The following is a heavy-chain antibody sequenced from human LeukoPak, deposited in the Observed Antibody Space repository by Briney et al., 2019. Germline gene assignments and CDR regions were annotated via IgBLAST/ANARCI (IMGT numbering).Heavy chain of an antibody. V-gene: IGHV6-1*01. CDR3: ARGIRDGSGWNYYFDS. Sequence: SQTLSLTCAISGDSVSSNSAAWNCVRPSPSRGLEWLIRTYYRTKWYNDYAESVKTLLTNNPDTTQYQFTLHLNSVTTADTDVYYCARGIRDGSGWNYYFDSWGQGTLVTVSS. CDR1: GDSVSSNSAA. CDR2: TYYRTKWYN. J-gene: IGHJ4*02. D-gene: IGHD6-19*01.